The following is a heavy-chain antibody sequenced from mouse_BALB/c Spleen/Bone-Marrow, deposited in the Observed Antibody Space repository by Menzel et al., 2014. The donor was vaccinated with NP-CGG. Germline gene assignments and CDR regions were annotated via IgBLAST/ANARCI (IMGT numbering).Heavy chain of an antibody. Sequence: EVQGVESGGGLVKPRGSLKLSCAASGFTFSYYAMSWVRQSPEKSLEWVAEISSGGSYTYYPDTVTGRFTISRDNAKNTLYLEMSSLRSEDTAMYYCARDSSGYFDYWGQGTTLTVSS. CDR1: GFTFSYYA. D-gene: IGHD3-1*01. CDR2: ISSGGSYT. J-gene: IGHJ2*01. CDR3: ARDSSGYFDY. V-gene: IGHV5-9-4*01.